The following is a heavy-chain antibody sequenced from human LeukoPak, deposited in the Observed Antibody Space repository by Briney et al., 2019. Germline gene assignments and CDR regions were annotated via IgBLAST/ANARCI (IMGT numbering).Heavy chain of an antibody. Sequence: SETLSLTCTVSGGSISSYYWSWIRQPPGKGLEWIGYIYYTGTTNYNPSLKNRVTISADTSKNQFSLKLNSVTAADTAVYYCASLLDGMDVWGQGTTVSVSS. CDR3: ASLLDGMDV. CDR1: GGSISSYY. CDR2: IYYTGTT. V-gene: IGHV4-59*08. J-gene: IGHJ6*02.